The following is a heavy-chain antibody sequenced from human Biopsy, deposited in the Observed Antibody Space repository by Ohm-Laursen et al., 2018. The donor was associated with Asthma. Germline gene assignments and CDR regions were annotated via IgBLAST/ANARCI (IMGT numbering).Heavy chain of an antibody. CDR1: GGSISSGGYS. CDR3: ARVKDGYNFDY. J-gene: IGHJ4*02. Sequence: TLSLTCAVSGGSISSGGYSWSWIRQPPGKGLEWIGYIYHSGSTYYNPSLKSRVTISVDRSKNQFSLKLGFVTAADTAVYYCARVKDGYNFDYWGQGTLVTVSS. D-gene: IGHD5-24*01. V-gene: IGHV4-30-2*01. CDR2: IYHSGST.